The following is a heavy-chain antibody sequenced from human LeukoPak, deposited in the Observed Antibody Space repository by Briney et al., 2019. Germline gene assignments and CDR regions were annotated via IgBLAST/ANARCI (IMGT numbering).Heavy chain of an antibody. CDR2: SSSSGSTI. J-gene: IGHJ4*02. CDR3: ARRRDFIDY. D-gene: IGHD3/OR15-3a*01. V-gene: IGHV3-11*01. Sequence: PGGSLRLSCAASGFTLSDYYMSWFRLAPGKGLEWVSYSSSSGSTIYYADSVKGRFAISRDNAKNSLHLQMNSLRAEDTAVYYCARRRDFIDYWGQGTLVTVSP. CDR1: GFTLSDYY.